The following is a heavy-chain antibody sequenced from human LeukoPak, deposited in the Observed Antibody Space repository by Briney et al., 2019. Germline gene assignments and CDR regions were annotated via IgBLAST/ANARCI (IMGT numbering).Heavy chain of an antibody. CDR2: IYPGDSDT. Sequence: GESLKISCKGSGYSFTSYWIGWVSQMPGKGLEWMGIIYPGDSDTRYSPSFQGQVTISADKSINTAYLQWSSLKASDTAMYYCASAYSYIHFDYWGQGTLVTVSS. J-gene: IGHJ4*02. V-gene: IGHV5-51*01. CDR1: GYSFTSYW. D-gene: IGHD5-18*01. CDR3: ASAYSYIHFDY.